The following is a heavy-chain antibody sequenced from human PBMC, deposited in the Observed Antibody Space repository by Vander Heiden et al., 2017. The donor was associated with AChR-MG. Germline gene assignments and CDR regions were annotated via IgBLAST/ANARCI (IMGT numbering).Heavy chain of an antibody. CDR1: GFTFSSYA. J-gene: IGHJ4*02. V-gene: IGHV3-30-3*01. CDR2: ISYDGSNK. Sequence: QVQLVESGGGVVQPGRSLRLSCAASGFTFSSYAMHWVRQAPGKGLEWVAVISYDGSNKYYADSVKGRFTISRDNSKNTLYLQMNSLRAEDTAVYYCARDVLLWFGELVDWCQGTLVTVSS. CDR3: ARDVLLWFGELVD. D-gene: IGHD3-10*01.